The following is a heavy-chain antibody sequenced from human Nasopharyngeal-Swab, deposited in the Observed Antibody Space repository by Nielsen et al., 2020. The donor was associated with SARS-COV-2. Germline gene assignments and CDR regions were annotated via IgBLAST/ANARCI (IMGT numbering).Heavy chain of an antibody. CDR3: AKDHYDSSGYHPDAFDI. J-gene: IGHJ3*02. V-gene: IGHV3-23*01. CDR2: ISGSGGST. CDR1: GFTFSSYA. Sequence: GESLQISCAASGFTFSSYAMSWVRQAPGKGLEWVSAISGSGGSTYYADSVKGRFTISRDNSKNTLYLQMNSLRAEDTAVYYCAKDHYDSSGYHPDAFDIWGQGTMVTVSS. D-gene: IGHD3-22*01.